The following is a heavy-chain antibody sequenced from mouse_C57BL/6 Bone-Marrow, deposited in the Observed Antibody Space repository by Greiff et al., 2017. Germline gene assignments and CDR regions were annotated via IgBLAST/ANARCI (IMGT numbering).Heavy chain of an antibody. D-gene: IGHD2-1*01. CDR3: ARSGNSNQAWFAY. Sequence: QVQLKESGPELVKPGASVKLSCKASGYTFTSYDINWVKQRPGQGLEWIGWIYPRDGSTKYNEKFKGKATLTVDTSSSTAYMELHSLTSEDSAVYFCARSGNSNQAWFAYWGQGTLVTVSA. CDR1: GYTFTSYD. V-gene: IGHV1-85*01. CDR2: IYPRDGST. J-gene: IGHJ3*01.